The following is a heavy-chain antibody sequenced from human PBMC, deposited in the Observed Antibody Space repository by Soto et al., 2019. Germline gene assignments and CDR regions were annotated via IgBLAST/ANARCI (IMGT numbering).Heavy chain of an antibody. CDR3: ARAALATRNAFDI. D-gene: IGHD5-12*01. Sequence: PGGSLRLSCAASGLTFSSHWMHWVRKVPGKGLVWVSRLNNDGSTTYYADSVKGRFTISRDNAKNTLYLQMSSLRAEDTAVYYCARAALATRNAFDIWGQGAMVTVSS. CDR1: GLTFSSHW. V-gene: IGHV3-74*01. CDR2: LNNDGSTT. J-gene: IGHJ3*02.